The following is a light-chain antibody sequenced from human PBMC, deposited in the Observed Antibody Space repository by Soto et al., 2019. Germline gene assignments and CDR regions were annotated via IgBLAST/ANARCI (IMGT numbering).Light chain of an antibody. CDR1: QSVSSSD. Sequence: EIVLTQSPGTLSLSPGERATLSCRASQSVSSSDLAWYQQKPGQAPRLLIYGASSRATGIPDGFSGSGSGTDFTLTISRLEPEDFAVYYCQQYGSSPRFTFAPGTKVDIK. V-gene: IGKV3-20*01. CDR3: QQYGSSPRFT. CDR2: GAS. J-gene: IGKJ3*01.